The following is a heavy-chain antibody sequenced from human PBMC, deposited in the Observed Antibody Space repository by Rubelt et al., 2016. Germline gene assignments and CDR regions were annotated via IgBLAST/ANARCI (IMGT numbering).Heavy chain of an antibody. J-gene: IGHJ4*02. V-gene: IGHV3-48*02. Sequence: EVQLVESGGDLVRPGGSLRLSCAASGYTFSDYSMNWVRQAPGKGLEWVSYIRVNDGVTYYADSVKGRFAISTDKAKNSLHLRMDSLKDEDTAVYDCARDRQWALDYWGQGTLVTVSS. CDR3: ARDRQWALDY. CDR2: IRVNDGVT. D-gene: IGHD1-26*01. CDR1: GYTFSDYS.